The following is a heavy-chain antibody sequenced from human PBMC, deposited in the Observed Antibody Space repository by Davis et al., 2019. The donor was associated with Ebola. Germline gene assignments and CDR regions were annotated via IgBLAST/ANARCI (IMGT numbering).Heavy chain of an antibody. CDR2: ISYDGSNK. CDR3: ARDLAVAGLGDLYYYYYGMDV. D-gene: IGHD6-19*01. Sequence: GGSLRLSCAASGFTFSSYAMHWVRQAPGKGLEWVAVISYDGSNKYYADSVKGRFTISRDNSKNTLYLQMNSLRAEDTAVYYCARDLAVAGLGDLYYYYYGMDVWGKGTTVTVSS. J-gene: IGHJ6*04. CDR1: GFTFSSYA. V-gene: IGHV3-30-3*01.